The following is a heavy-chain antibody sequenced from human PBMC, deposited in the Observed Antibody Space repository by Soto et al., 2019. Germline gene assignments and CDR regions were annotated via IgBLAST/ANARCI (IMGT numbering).Heavy chain of an antibody. CDR2: TSYSGST. J-gene: IGHJ4*02. Sequence: SETLSLTSSVSGGSLSTDNYYWSWIRQPPGKGLEWIGYTSYSGSTNYSPSLKSRVTISVDTSKNQFSLKLSSVTAADTAVYYCARNQYYWGQGTLVTVSS. CDR3: ARNQYY. V-gene: IGHV4-61*01. CDR1: GGSLSTDNYY.